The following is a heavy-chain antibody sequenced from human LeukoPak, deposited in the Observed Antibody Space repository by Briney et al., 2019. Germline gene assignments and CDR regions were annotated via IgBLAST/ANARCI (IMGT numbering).Heavy chain of an antibody. CDR1: GFTFSSYG. CDR2: ISYDGSKK. D-gene: IGHD3-10*01. J-gene: IGHJ4*02. CDR3: APVRGVNRNPLKY. Sequence: GRSLRLSCAASGFTFSSYGMHWVRQAPGKGLEWVAVISYDGSKKYYADSVKGRFTISRDNSKNTLYLQMNSLRAEDTAVYYCAPVRGVNRNPLKYWGQGTLVTVSS. V-gene: IGHV3-30*03.